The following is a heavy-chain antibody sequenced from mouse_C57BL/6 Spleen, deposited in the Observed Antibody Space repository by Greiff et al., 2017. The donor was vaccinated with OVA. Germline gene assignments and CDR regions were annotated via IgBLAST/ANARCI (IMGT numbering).Heavy chain of an antibody. J-gene: IGHJ2*01. CDR3: ARISRRQMEVLRYFDY. V-gene: IGHV1-75*01. Sequence: QVQLQQSGPELVKPGASVKISCKASGYTFTDYYINWVKQRPGQGLEWIGWIFPGSGSTYYNEKFKGKATLTVDKSSSTAYMLLSSLTSEDSAVYFCARISRRQMEVLRYFDYWGQGTTLTVSS. CDR2: IFPGSGST. CDR1: GYTFTDYY. D-gene: IGHD2-14*01.